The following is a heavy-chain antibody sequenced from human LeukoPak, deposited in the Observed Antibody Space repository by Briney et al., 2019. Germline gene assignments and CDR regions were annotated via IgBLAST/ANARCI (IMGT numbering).Heavy chain of an antibody. CDR2: INHSGST. CDR3: ASRARPGYYYMDV. D-gene: IGHD2-2*01. V-gene: IGHV4-34*01. J-gene: IGHJ6*03. Sequence: PSETLSLTCAVYGGSFSNYYWTLIRQPPGKGLEWIGEINHSGSTNYNPSFRSRVTISVDTSKNQFSLKLRSVTAADTAVYYCASRARPGYYYMDVWGKGTTVTVSS. CDR1: GGSFSNYY.